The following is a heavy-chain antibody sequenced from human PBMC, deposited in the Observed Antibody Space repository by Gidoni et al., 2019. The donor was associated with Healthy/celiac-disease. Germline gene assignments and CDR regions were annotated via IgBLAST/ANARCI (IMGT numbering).Heavy chain of an antibody. D-gene: IGHD6-19*01. CDR2: IKSKTDGGTT. CDR1: GFTFSNAW. CDR3: TTESSGWYWVHFDY. J-gene: IGHJ4*02. V-gene: IGHV3-15*01. Sequence: EVQLVESGGGLVKPGGSLRLSCAASGFTFSNAWMSWVRQAPGKGLEWVGRIKSKTDGGTTDYAAPVKGRFTISRDDSKNTLYLQMNSLKTEDTAVYYCTTESSGWYWVHFDYWGQGTLVTVSS.